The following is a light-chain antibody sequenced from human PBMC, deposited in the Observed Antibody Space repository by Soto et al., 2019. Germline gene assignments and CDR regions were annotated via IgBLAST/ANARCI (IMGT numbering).Light chain of an antibody. Sequence: EIEMTQSPSSLSASVGDRVTITCRASQSISSWLAWYQQKPGQAPKLLIYDASSLESGVPSRFSGSGSGTEFTLTISSLQSEDFATYYCQHYNSYSEAFGQGTKVDIK. J-gene: IGKJ1*01. V-gene: IGKV1-5*01. CDR3: QHYNSYSEA. CDR1: QSISSW. CDR2: DAS.